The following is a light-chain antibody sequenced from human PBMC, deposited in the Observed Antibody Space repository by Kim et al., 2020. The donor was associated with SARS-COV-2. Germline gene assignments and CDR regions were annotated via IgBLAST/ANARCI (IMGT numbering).Light chain of an antibody. CDR2: TVS. V-gene: IGKV1-NL1*01. CDR3: QQYFKIPPT. J-gene: IGKJ1*01. CDR1: QGIANS. Sequence: DIQMTQSPSSLSASVGDRVTITCRASQGIANSLAWYQQKPGNAPTLLLYTVSFLETGVSSRFSGSGSGTDYTLTISSLQPEDFATYYCQQYFKIPPTFGQGTKVDIK.